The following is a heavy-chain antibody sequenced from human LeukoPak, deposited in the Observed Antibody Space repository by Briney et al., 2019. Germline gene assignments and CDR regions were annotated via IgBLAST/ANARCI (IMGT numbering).Heavy chain of an antibody. CDR1: GYTFTGYY. V-gene: IGHV1-2*06. CDR2: INPNSGGT. D-gene: IGHD5-18*01. Sequence: ASVKVSCKASGYTFTGYYMHWVRQAPGQGLEWMGRINPNSGGTNYAQKFQGRVTMTRDTSISTAYMELSRLRSDDTAVYYCARPSGYSYGFLDPWGQGTLVTVSS. J-gene: IGHJ5*02. CDR3: ARPSGYSYGFLDP.